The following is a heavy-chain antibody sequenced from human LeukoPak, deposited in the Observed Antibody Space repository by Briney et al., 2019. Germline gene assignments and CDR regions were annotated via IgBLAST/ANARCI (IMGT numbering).Heavy chain of an antibody. CDR2: INPSSGGT. CDR3: ARQGGYCSGGRCYGRFDP. Sequence: ASVKVSCKASGYTFIAYYMHWVRQAPGQGLEWMGWINPSSGGTNYAQKFRGRVTMTRDTSISTAYMELSSLRSDDTAVYYCARQGGYCSGGRCYGRFDPWGQGTLVTVSS. CDR1: GYTFIAYY. J-gene: IGHJ5*02. D-gene: IGHD2-15*01. V-gene: IGHV1-2*02.